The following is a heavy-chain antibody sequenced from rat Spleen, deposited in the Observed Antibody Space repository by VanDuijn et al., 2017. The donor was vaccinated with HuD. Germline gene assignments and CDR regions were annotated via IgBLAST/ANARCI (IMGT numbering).Heavy chain of an antibody. Sequence: EVQLVESGGGLVQPGRSMKLSCVASGFTFSNCDMAWVRQAPKKGLDWVAYISYNGGSTYYRDSVKGRFTISRDNPESTLYLQMDSLRSEDTATYYCARLWVFDSWGQGVMVTVSS. V-gene: IGHV5-25*01. J-gene: IGHJ2*01. CDR1: GFTFSNCD. CDR3: ARLWVFDS. CDR2: ISYNGGST. D-gene: IGHD1-7*01.